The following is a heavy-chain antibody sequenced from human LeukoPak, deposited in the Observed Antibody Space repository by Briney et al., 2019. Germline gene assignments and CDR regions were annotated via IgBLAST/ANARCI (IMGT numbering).Heavy chain of an antibody. CDR3: AQADSTGYFYFQH. D-gene: IGHD3-22*01. V-gene: IGHV6-1*01. J-gene: IGHJ1*01. CDR2: TYYRSEWYN. Sequence: SQTLSLTCAISGDSVSSNSAAWNWIRQSPSRGLEWLGRTYYRSEWYNDYAVSVKSRININPDTSKNQLSLQLNSVTPEDTAVYYCAQADSTGYFYFQHWGQGTLVTVSS. CDR1: GDSVSSNSAA.